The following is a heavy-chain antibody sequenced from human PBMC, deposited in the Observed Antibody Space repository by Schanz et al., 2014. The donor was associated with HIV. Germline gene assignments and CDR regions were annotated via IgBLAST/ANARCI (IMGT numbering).Heavy chain of an antibody. CDR2: ISVNGATR. V-gene: IGHV3-11*01. CDR1: GFTFTDNY. Sequence: VQLVEAGGGLVKPGGSLRPSCAASGFTFTDNYMSWVRHAPGKGREWLSYISVNGATREYADSVKGRFTISRDNARTSLYLQMNSLRAEDTAVYYCARVFGRTYGWPDYWGQGTLVTVSS. J-gene: IGHJ4*02. D-gene: IGHD3-10*01. CDR3: ARVFGRTYGWPDY.